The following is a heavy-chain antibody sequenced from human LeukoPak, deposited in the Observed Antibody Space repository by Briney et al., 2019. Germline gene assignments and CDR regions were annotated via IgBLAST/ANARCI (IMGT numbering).Heavy chain of an antibody. J-gene: IGHJ4*02. CDR1: GFTFSSYA. CDR2: ISYDGSNK. CDR3: AKQWLVYYDY. D-gene: IGHD6-19*01. Sequence: GGSLRLSCAASGFTFSSYAMHWVRQAPGKGLEWVAVISYDGSNKYYADSVKGRFTISRDNSKNTLYLQMNSLRAEDTAVYYCAKQWLVYYDYWGQGTLVTVSS. V-gene: IGHV3-30-3*01.